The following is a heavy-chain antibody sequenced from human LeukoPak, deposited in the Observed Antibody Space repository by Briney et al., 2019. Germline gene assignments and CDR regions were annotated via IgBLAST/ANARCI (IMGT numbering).Heavy chain of an antibody. V-gene: IGHV1-2*02. CDR1: GYTFTSYG. J-gene: IGHJ4*02. D-gene: IGHD3-16*01. CDR2: IKSNSGGT. CDR3: ARPKGAFDY. Sequence: ASVKVSCKASGYTFTSYGISWVRQAPGQGLEWMGWIKSNSGGTHYAQKFQGRVIMTRDTSITTAYMELSRLTSDDTAVYYCARPKGAFDYWGQGTLVTVSS.